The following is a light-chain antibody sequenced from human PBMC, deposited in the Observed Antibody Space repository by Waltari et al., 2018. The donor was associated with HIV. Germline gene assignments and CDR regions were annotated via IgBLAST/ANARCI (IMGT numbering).Light chain of an antibody. CDR2: NDT. V-gene: IGLV3-25*03. J-gene: IGLJ1*01. CDR3: QSADTGGTRV. CDR1: ALVKQY. Sequence: SFELTQPPSVSVSPGQTARITCSGDALVKQYTYWYQQKPGQAPVVVIYNDTERPSGIPERFSGSSSGTTVTLTISGVQSEDEADYYCQSADTGGTRVFGPGTKVTVL.